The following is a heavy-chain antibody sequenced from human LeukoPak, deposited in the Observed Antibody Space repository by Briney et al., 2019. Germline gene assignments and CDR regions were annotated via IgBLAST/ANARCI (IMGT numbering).Heavy chain of an antibody. CDR1: VFTLSDSY. CDR2: ISNSGNHL. V-gene: IGHV3-11*01. J-gene: IGHJ4*02. Sequence: GGSLRLSCAASVFTLSDSYMIWFRQAQGKGLEWVSYISNSGNHLSYADSVKGRFTISRDNAKNSLYLQMNSLRAEDTAMYYCAKDAYWGQGTLVTVSS. CDR3: AKDAY.